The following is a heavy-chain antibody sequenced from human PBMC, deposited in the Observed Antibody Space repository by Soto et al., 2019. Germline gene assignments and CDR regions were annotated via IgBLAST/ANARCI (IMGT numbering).Heavy chain of an antibody. V-gene: IGHV4-34*01. D-gene: IGHD3-3*01. CDR3: ARGAGYDFWSGYRPTYYYMDV. J-gene: IGHJ6*03. Sequence: PSETLSLTCAVYGGSFSGYYWSWIRQPPGKGLEWIGEINHSGSTNYNPSLKSRVTISVDTSKNQFSLKLSSVTAADTAVYYCARGAGYDFWSGYRPTYYYMDVWGKGTPVTVSS. CDR2: INHSGST. CDR1: GGSFSGYY.